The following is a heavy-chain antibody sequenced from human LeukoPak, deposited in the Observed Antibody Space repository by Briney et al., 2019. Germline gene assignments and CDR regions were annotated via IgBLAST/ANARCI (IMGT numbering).Heavy chain of an antibody. D-gene: IGHD4-17*01. V-gene: IGHV1-2*02. J-gene: IGHJ4*02. CDR2: INPNSGGT. CDR1: GYTFTGYY. Sequence: ASVKVSCKASGYTFTGYYMHWVRQAPGQGLEWMGWINPNSGGTNYAQKFQGRVTMTEDTSTDTAYMELSSLRSEDTAVYYCATYPYGDYDYWGQGTLVTVSS. CDR3: ATYPYGDYDY.